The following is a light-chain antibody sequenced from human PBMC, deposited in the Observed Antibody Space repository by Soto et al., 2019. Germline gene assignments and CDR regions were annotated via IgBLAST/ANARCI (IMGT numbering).Light chain of an antibody. Sequence: EIVMTQSPVALSVSPGESAALSCRASQSVGRNFAWYQQRPGQAPRVLIYGTSTRATGVPARFSGSGSGTDFTITISSLQSEDFAVYYCQQYNKLPYTFGQGTRLEIK. CDR3: QQYNKLPYT. V-gene: IGKV3-15*01. J-gene: IGKJ2*01. CDR2: GTS. CDR1: QSVGRN.